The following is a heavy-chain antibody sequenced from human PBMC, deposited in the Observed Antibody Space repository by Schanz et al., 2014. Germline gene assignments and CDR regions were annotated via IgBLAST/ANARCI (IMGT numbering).Heavy chain of an antibody. V-gene: IGHV1-46*03. D-gene: IGHD3-10*01. J-gene: IGHJ4*02. CDR3: ARGSAENMIRGELDY. Sequence: QVQLVQSGDEVKKPGASVKVSCKTSGYTFSDYGITWVRQAPGQGLEWMGIINPIGGSTTYAQKFRGAVTLTTDTSTDTAYLELTSLRSEDTAVYYCARGSAENMIRGELDYWGQGTLVTVSS. CDR2: INPIGGST. CDR1: GYTFSDYG.